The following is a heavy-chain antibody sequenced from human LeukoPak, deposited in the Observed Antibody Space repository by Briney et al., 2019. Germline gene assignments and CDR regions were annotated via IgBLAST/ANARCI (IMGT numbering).Heavy chain of an antibody. CDR1: GGSISSGDYY. D-gene: IGHD4-23*01. Sequence: SQTLSLTCNVSGGSISSGDYYWSWIRQPPGKGLEWIGYIYSSGRTYYNPSLKSRVTISVDTSKNQFSLNLSSVTAADTAVYFCARGGTTVIAPVYWGQGTLVSVSS. CDR2: IYSSGRT. V-gene: IGHV4-30-4*01. J-gene: IGHJ4*02. CDR3: ARGGTTVIAPVY.